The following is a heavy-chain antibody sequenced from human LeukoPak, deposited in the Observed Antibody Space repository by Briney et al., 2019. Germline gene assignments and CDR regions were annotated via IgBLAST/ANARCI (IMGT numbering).Heavy chain of an antibody. D-gene: IGHD5-24*01. V-gene: IGHV3-66*02. CDR3: ARSSRDVDAFDI. Sequence: GSLRLSCAASGFTDSSNYMNWVRQAPGKGLEWVSVIYSGGSTYYADSVKGRFTISRDNSKNTLYVQMNSLRAEDTAVYYCARSSRDVDAFDIWGQGTMVTVSS. J-gene: IGHJ3*02. CDR2: IYSGGST. CDR1: GFTDSSNY.